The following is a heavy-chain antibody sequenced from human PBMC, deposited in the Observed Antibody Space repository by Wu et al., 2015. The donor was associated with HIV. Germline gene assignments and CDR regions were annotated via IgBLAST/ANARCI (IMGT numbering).Heavy chain of an antibody. D-gene: IGHD3-10*02. Sequence: QVQLLQSGAEVKKPGSSVKISCKASGGTFSSHAISWVRQAPGQGLEWMGRIIPALDTTAYTQKFQGRVTITADEYTGTAYLELSSLRSEDTAVYYCARDLARETMIRDRPRYGLDVWGQGTTVTVSS. CDR1: GGTFSSHA. CDR2: IIPALDTT. V-gene: IGHV1-69*13. J-gene: IGHJ6*02. CDR3: ARDLARETMIRDRPRYGLDV.